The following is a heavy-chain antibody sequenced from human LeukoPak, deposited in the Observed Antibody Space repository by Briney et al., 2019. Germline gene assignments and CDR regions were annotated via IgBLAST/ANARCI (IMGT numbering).Heavy chain of an antibody. Sequence: SETLSLTCTVSGGSVSSGSYYWGWIRQPPGKGLEWIGYIYYSGSTNYNPSLKSRVTISVDTSKNQFSLKLSSVTAADTAVYYCARLRYFDWTDLYYFDYWGQGTLVTVSS. CDR2: IYYSGST. CDR1: GGSVSSGSYY. CDR3: ARLRYFDWTDLYYFDY. V-gene: IGHV4-61*01. J-gene: IGHJ4*02. D-gene: IGHD3-9*01.